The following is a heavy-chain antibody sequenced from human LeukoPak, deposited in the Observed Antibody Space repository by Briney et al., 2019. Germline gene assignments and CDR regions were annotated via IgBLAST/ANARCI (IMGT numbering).Heavy chain of an antibody. J-gene: IGHJ4*02. CDR3: AINGGGDSGYGNFDY. Sequence: PGGSLRLSCAVSGFTFDDYAMHWVRQVPGKGLEWVSGINWNSDSIGYADSVKGRFTTSRDNAKNSLYLQMNSLRAEDTAFYYCAINGGGDSGYGNFDYWGQGTLVTGSS. D-gene: IGHD5-12*01. CDR2: INWNSDSI. CDR1: GFTFDDYA. V-gene: IGHV3-9*01.